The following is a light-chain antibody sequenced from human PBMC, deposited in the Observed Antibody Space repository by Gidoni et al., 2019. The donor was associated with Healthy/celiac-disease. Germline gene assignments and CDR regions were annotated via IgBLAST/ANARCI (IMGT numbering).Light chain of an antibody. CDR1: QSISSY. CDR2: AAS. CDR3: QQSYSTLFT. V-gene: IGKV1-39*01. J-gene: IGKJ3*01. Sequence: DIQMTQSPSSLSASVGDRVTITCRASQSISSYLNWYQQKPGKAPKLLIYAASSWQSGVPSRFSGSGSGTDFTLTISRLQPEDFATYYCQQSYSTLFTFGPGTKVDIK.